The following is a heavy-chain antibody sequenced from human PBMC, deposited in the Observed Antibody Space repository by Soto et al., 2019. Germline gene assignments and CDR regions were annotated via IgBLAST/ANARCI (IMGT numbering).Heavy chain of an antibody. CDR3: GSRPLGYCTGGSCPQWGWFDP. Sequence: EVQLVESGGGLVQPGGPLRLSCAASGFTFSSYWMSWVRQAPGKGLEWVANIKQDGSEKYYVGSVKGRFTISRDNAKNCLYLQMNSLRAEEPAVYSCGSRPLGYCTGGSCPQWGWFDPCGQGTLVTVSS. V-gene: IGHV3-7*01. CDR2: IKQDGSEK. CDR1: GFTFSSYW. J-gene: IGHJ5*02. D-gene: IGHD2-15*01.